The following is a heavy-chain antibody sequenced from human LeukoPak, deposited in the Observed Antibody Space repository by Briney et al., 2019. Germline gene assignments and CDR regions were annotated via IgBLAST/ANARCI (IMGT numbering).Heavy chain of an antibody. D-gene: IGHD5-12*01. J-gene: IGHJ4*02. V-gene: IGHV1-24*01. CDR3: ATDSPGEWLRWGGTSWIH. CDR2: FDPEDGET. CDR1: GYTLTELS. Sequence: ASVKVSCKVSGYTLTELSMHWVRQAPGKGLEWMGGFDPEDGETIYAQKFQGRVTMTEDTSTDTAYMELSSLRSEDTAVYYCATDSPGEWLRWGGTSWIHWGQGTLVTASS.